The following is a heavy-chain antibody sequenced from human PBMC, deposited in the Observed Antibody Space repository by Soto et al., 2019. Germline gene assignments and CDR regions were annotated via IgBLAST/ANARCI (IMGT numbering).Heavy chain of an antibody. J-gene: IGHJ4*02. CDR2: ISGSGGST. V-gene: IGHV3-23*01. D-gene: IGHD5-18*01. Sequence: GGSLSLSCAASGLTFSRYAMSWVRQAPGKGLEWVSAISGSGGSTDYVDSVKGRFTISRDNSKNTLYLQMNSLRAEDTAVYYCAILLAYSFGPGDYFVFSGRGLPVAVSA. CDR1: GLTFSRYA. CDR3: AILLAYSFGPGDYFVF.